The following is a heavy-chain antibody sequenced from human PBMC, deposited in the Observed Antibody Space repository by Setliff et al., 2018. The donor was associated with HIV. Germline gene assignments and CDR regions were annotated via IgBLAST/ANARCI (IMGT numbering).Heavy chain of an antibody. Sequence: SETLSLTCTVSGGSISSSSYYWGWIRQPPGKGLEWIGSIYYSGSTYYNPSLKSRVTISVDTSKNQFSLNLMSVTAADTAVYYCARGSSLGSGWSHAFHIWGQGTMVTVSS. CDR2: IYYSGST. CDR3: ARGSSLGSGWSHAFHI. V-gene: IGHV4-39*07. J-gene: IGHJ3*02. D-gene: IGHD6-19*01. CDR1: GGSISSSSYY.